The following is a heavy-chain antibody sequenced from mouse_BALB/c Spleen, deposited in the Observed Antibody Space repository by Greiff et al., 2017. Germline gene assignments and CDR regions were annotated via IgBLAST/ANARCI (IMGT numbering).Heavy chain of an antibody. D-gene: IGHD2-1*01. CDR2: ISSGSSTI. Sequence: EVKLVESGGGLVQPGGSRKLSCAASGFTFSSFGMHWVRQAPEKGLGWVAYISSGSSTIYYADTVKGRFTISRDNPKNTLFLQMTSLRSEDTAMYYCARGGNYFYAMDYWGQGTSVTVSS. CDR3: ARGGNYFYAMDY. V-gene: IGHV5-17*02. J-gene: IGHJ4*01. CDR1: GFTFSSFG.